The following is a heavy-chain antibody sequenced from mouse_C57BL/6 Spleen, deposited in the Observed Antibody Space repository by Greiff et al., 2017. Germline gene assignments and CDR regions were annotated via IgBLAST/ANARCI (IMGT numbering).Heavy chain of an antibody. CDR3: SRGLYYYGSSHWYFDV. Sequence: EVQLQQSGPELVKPGASVKIPCKASGYTFTDYNMDWVKQSPGKSLEWIGDINPNNGGTIYNQKFKGKATLTVDKSSSTAYMELRSLTSEDTAVYYCSRGLYYYGSSHWYFDVWGTGTTVTVSS. CDR2: INPNNGGT. D-gene: IGHD1-1*01. J-gene: IGHJ1*03. V-gene: IGHV1-18*01. CDR1: GYTFTDYN.